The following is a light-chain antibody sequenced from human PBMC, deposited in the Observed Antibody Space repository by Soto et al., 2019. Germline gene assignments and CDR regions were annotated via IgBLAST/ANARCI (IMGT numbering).Light chain of an antibody. CDR1: SSAFASYNL. CDR2: EVS. V-gene: IGLV2-23*02. J-gene: IGLJ1*01. Sequence: QSALTQPAPVSGSPGQSITISCTGTSSAFASYNLVSWYQQHPGEDPKPIISEVSKRPSGVSTRFSASKSGNTASLTISGLQAEDEADYYCCSYAGGGSGPCVFGSGTKVTVL. CDR3: CSYAGGGSGPCV.